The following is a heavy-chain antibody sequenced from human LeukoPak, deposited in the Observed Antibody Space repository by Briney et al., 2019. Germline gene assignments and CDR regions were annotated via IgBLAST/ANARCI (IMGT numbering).Heavy chain of an antibody. V-gene: IGHV4-31*03. Sequence: SETLSLTCTVSGGSISSGGYYWSWIRQHPGKGLEWIAYIYYSGSTYYNPSLKSRVTISVDTSKNQFSLKLSSVTAADTAVYYCARDVYDYVWGDYYYYGMDVWGQGTTVTVSS. CDR2: IYYSGST. CDR3: ARDVYDYVWGDYYYYGMDV. D-gene: IGHD3-16*01. J-gene: IGHJ6*02. CDR1: GGSISSGGYY.